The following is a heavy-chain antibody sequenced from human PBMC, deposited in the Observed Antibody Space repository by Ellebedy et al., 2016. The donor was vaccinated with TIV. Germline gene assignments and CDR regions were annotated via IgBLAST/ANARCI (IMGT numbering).Heavy chain of an antibody. CDR1: GFTFSNFW. J-gene: IGHJ5*02. V-gene: IGHV3-7*01. Sequence: GGSLRLXXAASGFTFSNFWMSWVRQAPGKGPEYVASIKQDGNEKYYVDSVKGRFTISRDNAKNSLYLQMNSLRAEDTAVYYCAHATVRAWGQGTLVTVSS. CDR3: AHATVRA. CDR2: IKQDGNEK. D-gene: IGHD3-10*01.